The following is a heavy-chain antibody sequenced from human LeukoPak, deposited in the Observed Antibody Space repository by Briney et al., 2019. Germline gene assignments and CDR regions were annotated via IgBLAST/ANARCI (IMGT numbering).Heavy chain of an antibody. CDR2: ISSSSSYI. J-gene: IGHJ4*02. CDR3: ARDLYDSSGLDY. D-gene: IGHD3-22*01. CDR1: GFTFSSYS. Sequence: PGGSLRLSCAASGFTFSSYSMNWVRQAPGQGLEWVSSISSSSSYIYYADSVKGRLTISRDNAKNSLYLQMNSLRAEDTAVYYCARDLYDSSGLDYWGQGTLVTVSS. V-gene: IGHV3-21*01.